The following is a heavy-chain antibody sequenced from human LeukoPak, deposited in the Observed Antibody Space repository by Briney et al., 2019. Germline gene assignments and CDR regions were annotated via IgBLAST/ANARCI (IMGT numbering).Heavy chain of an antibody. Sequence: ASVKVSCKASGYTFTSYGISWVRQAPGQGLEWMGWISAYNGNTNYAQKLQGRVTMTTDTSTSTAYMELRSLRSDDTAVYYCARDLGLRFLGWLSSTHYYYGMDVWGQGTTVTVSS. CDR2: ISAYNGNT. D-gene: IGHD3-3*01. V-gene: IGHV1-18*01. J-gene: IGHJ6*02. CDR1: GYTFTSYG. CDR3: ARDLGLRFLGWLSSTHYYYGMDV.